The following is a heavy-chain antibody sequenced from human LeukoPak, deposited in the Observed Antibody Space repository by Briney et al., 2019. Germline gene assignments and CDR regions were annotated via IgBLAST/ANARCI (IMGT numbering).Heavy chain of an antibody. J-gene: IGHJ5*02. CDR2: ISAYNGNT. V-gene: IGHV1-18*01. D-gene: IGHD3-10*01. CDR3: ARGAASGLWFGEGT. Sequence: AASVKVSCKASGYTFTSYGISWVRQAPGQGLEWMGWISAYNGNTNYAQKLQGRVTMTTDTSTSTAYMELRSLRSDDTAVYYCARGAASGLWFGEGTWGQGTLVTVSS. CDR1: GYTFTSYG.